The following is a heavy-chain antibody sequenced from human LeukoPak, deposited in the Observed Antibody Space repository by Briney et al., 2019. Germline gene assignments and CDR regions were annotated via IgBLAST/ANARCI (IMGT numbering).Heavy chain of an antibody. J-gene: IGHJ4*02. V-gene: IGHV3-74*01. CDR3: AREVSGSYYFDY. D-gene: IGHD1-26*01. CDR1: GFTFSNYW. CDR2: INSDGSST. Sequence: PGGSLRLSCAASGFTFSNYWMHWVRQAPGKGLVWVSRINSDGSSTSYADSVKGRFTISRDNAKNTLYLQMNSLRAEDTAVYYCAREVSGSYYFDYWGQGTLVTVSS.